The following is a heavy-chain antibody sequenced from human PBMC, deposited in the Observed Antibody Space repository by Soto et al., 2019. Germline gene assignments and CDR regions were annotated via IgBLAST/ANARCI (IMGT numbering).Heavy chain of an antibody. CDR1: GGSITNYY. V-gene: IGHV4-59*08. J-gene: IGHJ6*02. Sequence: QVQLQESGPGLVKLSETLSLTCTVSGGSITNYYCSWFRQPPGKGLEWIGYITYDGYSAYNLSLKRRVTLSMDASKTHFSLMLESVTATDTAVYYCARHGFGPLHGLVDVWGPGTTVIVSS. CDR2: ITYDGYS. CDR3: ARHGFGPLHGLVDV. D-gene: IGHD3-10*01.